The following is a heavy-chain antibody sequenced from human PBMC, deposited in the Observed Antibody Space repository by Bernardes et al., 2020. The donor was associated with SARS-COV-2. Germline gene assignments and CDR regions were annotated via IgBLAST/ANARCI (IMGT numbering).Heavy chain of an antibody. CDR1: GFTFSSYS. D-gene: IGHD1-26*01. CDR3: AIDPSSIVSVYGMDV. V-gene: IGHV3-48*01. CDR2: ISSRSSTI. J-gene: IGHJ6*02. Sequence: GGSLRLSCAASGFTFSSYSMNWVRQAPGKGLEWVSYISSRSSTIYYADSVKGRFTISRDNATNSLYLQMDSLRAEDTAVYYCAIDPSSIVSVYGMDVWGQGTTVTVSS.